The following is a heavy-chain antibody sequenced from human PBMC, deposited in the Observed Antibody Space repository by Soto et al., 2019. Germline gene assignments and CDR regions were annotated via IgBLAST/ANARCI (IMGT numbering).Heavy chain of an antibody. Sequence: QVQLVQSRAEVKKPGASVKVSCKASGYTLTSYGISWVRQAPGQGLEWVGWISPYNGNTNYAQKLQGRVTLTTDTSTSTAYMELRSLRPDDTAVYYCARADFDFWSGYSPFDYWGQGTLVTVSS. CDR2: ISPYNGNT. CDR1: GYTLTSYG. J-gene: IGHJ4*02. D-gene: IGHD3-3*01. CDR3: ARADFDFWSGYSPFDY. V-gene: IGHV1-18*01.